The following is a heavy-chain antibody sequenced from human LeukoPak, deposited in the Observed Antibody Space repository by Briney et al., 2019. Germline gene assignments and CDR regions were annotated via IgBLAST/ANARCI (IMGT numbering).Heavy chain of an antibody. J-gene: IGHJ4*02. V-gene: IGHV3-74*01. CDR2: INTDGSTT. CDR1: GFTFSSYG. Sequence: PGGSLRLSCAASGFTFSSYGMHWVRQAPGKGLVWVSRINTDGSTTTYADSVKGRFTISRDNAKNTLYLQMNSLRVEDTAVYYCARSRGGSYHYWGQGTLVTVSS. CDR3: ARSRGGSYHY. D-gene: IGHD3-16*02.